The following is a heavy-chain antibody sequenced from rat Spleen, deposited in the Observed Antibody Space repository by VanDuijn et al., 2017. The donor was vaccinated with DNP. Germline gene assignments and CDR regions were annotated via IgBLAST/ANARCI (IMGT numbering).Heavy chain of an antibody. V-gene: IGHV5-29*01. CDR2: ISSDDRSI. CDR1: GFTFSNYG. CDR3: ASRPPPTRGPFDY. J-gene: IGHJ2*01. D-gene: IGHD1-4*01. Sequence: EVQLVESGGGLVQPGRSLKLSCAASGFTFSNYGMAWVRQAPTKGLEWVAAISSDDRSIYYRDSVKGRFTISRDNAKNTLYLQMDSLRSEDTATYYCASRPPPTRGPFDYWGQGVMVTVSS.